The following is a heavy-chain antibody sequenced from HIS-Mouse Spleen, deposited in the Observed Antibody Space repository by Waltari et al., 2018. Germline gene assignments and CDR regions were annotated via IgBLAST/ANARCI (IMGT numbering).Heavy chain of an antibody. V-gene: IGHV3-53*02. CDR1: GFTVSSNY. Sequence: EVQLVETGGGLIQPGGSLRLSCAASGFTVSSNYMSWVRQASGKGLGWVSVIYSGGSTYYADSVKGPFTISRDKSKNTLYLQMNSLRAEDTAVYYCARAGGGSAFDIWGQGTMVTVSS. D-gene: IGHD3-16*01. CDR2: IYSGGST. CDR3: ARAGGGSAFDI. J-gene: IGHJ3*02.